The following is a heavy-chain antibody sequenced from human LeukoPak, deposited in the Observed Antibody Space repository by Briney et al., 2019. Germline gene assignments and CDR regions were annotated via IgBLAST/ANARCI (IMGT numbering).Heavy chain of an antibody. V-gene: IGHV3-21*01. D-gene: IGHD3-16*02. CDR3: ASFLGELSSDY. CDR1: GFTVSSYS. CDR2: ISSSSSYI. Sequence: GGSLRLSCAASGFTVSSYSMNWVRQAPGKGLEWVSSISSSSSYIYYADSVKGRFTISRDNAKNSLYLQMNSLRAEDTAVYYCASFLGELSSDYWGQGTLVTVSS. J-gene: IGHJ4*02.